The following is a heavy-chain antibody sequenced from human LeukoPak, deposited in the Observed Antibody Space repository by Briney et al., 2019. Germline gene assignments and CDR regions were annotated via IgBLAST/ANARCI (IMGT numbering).Heavy chain of an antibody. D-gene: IGHD3-22*01. CDR3: ASLPYYYDSSGYPTFYFDY. J-gene: IGHJ4*02. CDR1: GGSISSGGYS. V-gene: IGHV4-30-2*01. CDR2: IYHSGST. Sequence: SQTLSLTCAVSGGSISSGGYSWSWLRQPPGKGLEWIGYIYHSGSTYYNPSLKSRVTISVDRSKNQFSLKLSSVTAADTAVYYCASLPYYYDSSGYPTFYFDYWGQGTLVTVSS.